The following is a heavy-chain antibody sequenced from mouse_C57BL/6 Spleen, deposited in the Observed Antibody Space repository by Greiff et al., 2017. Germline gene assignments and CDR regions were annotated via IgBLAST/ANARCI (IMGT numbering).Heavy chain of an antibody. CDR2: ISNLAYSI. CDR1: GFTFSDYG. D-gene: IGHD1-1*01. J-gene: IGHJ4*01. Sequence: EVQLVESGGGLVQPGGSLKLSCAASGFTFSDYGMAWVRQAPRKGPEWVAFISNLAYSIYYADTVTGRFTISRENAKNTLYLEMSSLRSEDTAMYYCARITTVVATDYAMDYWGQGTSVTVSS. CDR3: ARITTVVATDYAMDY. V-gene: IGHV5-15*01.